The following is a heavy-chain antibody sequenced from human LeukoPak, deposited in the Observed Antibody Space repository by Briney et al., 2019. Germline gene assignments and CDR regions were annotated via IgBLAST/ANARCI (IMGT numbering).Heavy chain of an antibody. CDR2: IYPGDSDT. CDR1: GYSFTSYW. Sequence: GASLKISCKGFGYSFTSYWLGWVRQMPGKGLEWMGIIYPGDSDTRYSPSFQGQVTISADKSISTAYLQWSSLKASDTAMYFCARHSVRRTYYFDYWGQGTLVTVSS. V-gene: IGHV5-51*01. CDR3: ARHSVRRTYYFDY. J-gene: IGHJ4*02. D-gene: IGHD3-10*02.